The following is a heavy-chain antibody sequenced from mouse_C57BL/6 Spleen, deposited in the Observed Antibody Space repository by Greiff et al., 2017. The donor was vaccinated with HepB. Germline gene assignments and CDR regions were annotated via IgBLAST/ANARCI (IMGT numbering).Heavy chain of an antibody. J-gene: IGHJ4*01. CDR2: IYPGSGST. CDR3: ARGDYYAFGY. Sequence: QVQLQQSGAELVKPGASVKMSCKASGYTFTSYGITWVKQRPGQGLEWIGEIYPGSGSTNYNEKFKSKATLTGDTSSTNTYMQLRSLTSADSAVYDCARGDYYAFGYWGQGTSVTVAS. V-gene: IGHV1-55*01. CDR1: GYTFTSYG.